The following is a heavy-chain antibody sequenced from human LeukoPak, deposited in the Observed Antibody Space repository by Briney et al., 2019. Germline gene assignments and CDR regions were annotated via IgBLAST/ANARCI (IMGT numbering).Heavy chain of an antibody. CDR3: ARENDFWSGYSPFDY. D-gene: IGHD3-3*01. CDR1: GFTFSSYW. V-gene: IGHV3-7*01. CDR2: IKQDGSEK. Sequence: GGPLRLSCVASGFTFSSYWMNWVRQAPGKGLEWVANIKQDGSEKYYVDSVKGRFTISRDNAKNSLYLQMNSLRAEDTAVYYCARENDFWSGYSPFDYWGQGTLVTVSS. J-gene: IGHJ4*02.